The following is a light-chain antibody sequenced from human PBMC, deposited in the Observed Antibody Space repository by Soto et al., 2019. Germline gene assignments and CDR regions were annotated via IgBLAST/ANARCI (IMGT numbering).Light chain of an antibody. V-gene: IGLV2-14*01. Sequence: QSALTQPASVSGSPGQSITISCTGTSSDVGGCHCVSWYQQHPGKAPKLMIYEVNNRPSGVSNRFSGSKSGNAASLTISGLQAEDEADYYCSSFTTTRTYVFGTGTKVTVL. CDR3: SSFTTTRTYV. J-gene: IGLJ1*01. CDR1: SSDVGGCHC. CDR2: EVN.